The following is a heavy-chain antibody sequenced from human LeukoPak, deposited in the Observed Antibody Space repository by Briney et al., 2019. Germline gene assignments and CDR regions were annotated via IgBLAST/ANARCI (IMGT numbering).Heavy chain of an antibody. CDR1: GFTFSSYS. V-gene: IGHV3-23*01. J-gene: IGHJ4*02. D-gene: IGHD1-20*01. Sequence: GGSLRLSCAASGFTFSSYSMSWVRQVPGKGLEWVSAISSSGGSTDYADSVKGRFTISRDNSKNTLYLQMNSLRAEDTAVYYCAKKMSITAASQVDYWGQGTLVTVSS. CDR3: AKKMSITAASQVDY. CDR2: ISSSGGST.